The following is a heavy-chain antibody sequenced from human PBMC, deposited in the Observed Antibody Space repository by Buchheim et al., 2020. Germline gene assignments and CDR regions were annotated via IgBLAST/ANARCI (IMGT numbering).Heavy chain of an antibody. Sequence: QVQLQQWGAGLLKPLETLSLTCAVDRGSLTENYWSWIRQSPGKGLEWIGEISHSGSTKYNPSLKSRVTISVEPSKNQLFLRVSSMTAADTADYYCATHCRSDRCYHGMVAWGQGTT. CDR2: ISHSGST. V-gene: IGHV4-34*01. D-gene: IGHD3-22*01. J-gene: IGHJ6*02. CDR1: RGSLTENY. CDR3: ATHCRSDRCYHGMVA.